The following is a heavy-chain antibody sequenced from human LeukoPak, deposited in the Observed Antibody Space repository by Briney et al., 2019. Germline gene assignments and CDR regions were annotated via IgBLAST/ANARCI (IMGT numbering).Heavy chain of an antibody. CDR1: GYSISSGYY. Sequence: SETLSLTCTVSGYSISSGYYWGWIRQPPGKGLEWIGSIYHSGSTYYNPSLKSRVTISVDTSKNQFSLKLSSVTAADTAVYYCVREDSSTYHPFDYWGQGALVTVSS. J-gene: IGHJ4*02. CDR3: VREDSSTYHPFDY. CDR2: IYHSGST. V-gene: IGHV4-38-2*02. D-gene: IGHD2/OR15-2a*01.